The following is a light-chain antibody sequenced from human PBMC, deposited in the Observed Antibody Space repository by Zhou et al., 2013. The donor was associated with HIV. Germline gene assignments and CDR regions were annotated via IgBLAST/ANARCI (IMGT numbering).Light chain of an antibody. CDR2: SAS. CDR3: QQYYNCPRT. V-gene: IGKV1-12*01. J-gene: IGKJ1*01. Sequence: DVQMTQSPSSVSASVGDRVTITCRASQYISSWLAWYQQKPGKAPKLLIYSASTLQSGVPSRFSGNGSGTDFALTIDCLQSEDFATYYCQQYYNCPRTFG. CDR1: QYISSW.